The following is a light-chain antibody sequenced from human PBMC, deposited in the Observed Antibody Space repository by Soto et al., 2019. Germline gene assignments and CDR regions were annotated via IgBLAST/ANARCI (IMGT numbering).Light chain of an antibody. CDR1: SSDVGGYNY. CDR2: NDS. CDR3: AAWDDSLNGPFYV. V-gene: IGLV2-14*01. J-gene: IGLJ1*01. Sequence: QSVLTQPASVSGSPGQSITISCTGTSSDVGGYNYVSWYQQLPGKAPKLLIYNDSKRPSGVPDRFSGSKSGNSASLAISGLQSEDEADYYCAAWDDSLNGPFYVFGTGTKVTVL.